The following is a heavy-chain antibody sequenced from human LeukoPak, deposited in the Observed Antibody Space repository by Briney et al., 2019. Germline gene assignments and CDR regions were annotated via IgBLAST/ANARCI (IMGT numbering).Heavy chain of an antibody. V-gene: IGHV1-24*01. J-gene: IGHJ6*03. CDR1: GYTLTELS. Sequence: ASVKVSCKVSGYTLTELSMHWVRQAPGKGLEWMGGFDPEDGETIYAQKFQGRVTMTEDTSTDTAYMELSSLRSEDTAVYYCARAYSTTRATYYYGSGSGNYYYYMDVWGKGTTVTVSS. D-gene: IGHD3-10*01. CDR3: ARAYSTTRATYYYGSGSGNYYYYMDV. CDR2: FDPEDGET.